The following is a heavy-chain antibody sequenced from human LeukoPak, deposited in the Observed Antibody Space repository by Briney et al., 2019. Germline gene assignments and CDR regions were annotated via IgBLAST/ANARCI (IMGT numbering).Heavy chain of an antibody. Sequence: HPGGSLRLSCAASGFTFSSYEMNWVRQAPGKGLEWVSSITSSSSTIYYADSVKGRFTISRDDAENSLYLQMNSLRAEDTAVYYCARNRRDHDILTPSDYWGQGTLVTVSS. CDR2: ITSSSSTI. V-gene: IGHV3-48*03. D-gene: IGHD3-9*01. J-gene: IGHJ4*02. CDR1: GFTFSSYE. CDR3: ARNRRDHDILTPSDY.